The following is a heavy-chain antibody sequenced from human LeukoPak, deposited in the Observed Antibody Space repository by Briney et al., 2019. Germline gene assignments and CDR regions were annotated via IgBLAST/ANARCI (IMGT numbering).Heavy chain of an antibody. Sequence: GGALRLSCSTSGFTFSDYYMSRIRQAPGKVLEFVSFISSSDSTIYYAESMKGRFTISRANAKNSLYLQMNSLRAEDTAVYYCARDFLLGALGYWGQGTLVTVSS. CDR3: ARDFLLGALGY. J-gene: IGHJ4*02. CDR2: ISSSDSTI. CDR1: GFTFSDYY. D-gene: IGHD1-26*01. V-gene: IGHV3-11*01.